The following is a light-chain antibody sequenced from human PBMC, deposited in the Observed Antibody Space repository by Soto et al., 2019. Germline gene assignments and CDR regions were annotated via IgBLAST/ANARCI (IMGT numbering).Light chain of an antibody. V-gene: IGKV1-39*01. CDR1: QSISTY. CDR3: QQSYNTPWT. CDR2: AAS. Sequence: DIQMTQSPSSLTTSVGDRVTITCRASQSISTYLNWYQQKPGKAPRLLIYAASSLQNGVPSSFSGSRSGTDFTLTITSVQPEDFATYFCQQSYNTPWTFGQGTKVEIK. J-gene: IGKJ1*01.